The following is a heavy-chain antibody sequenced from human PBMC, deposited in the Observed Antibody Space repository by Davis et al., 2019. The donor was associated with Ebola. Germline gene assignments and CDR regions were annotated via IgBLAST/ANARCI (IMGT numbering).Heavy chain of an antibody. J-gene: IGHJ5*02. CDR1: GGSISPYY. CDR2: IYYSGST. Sequence: MPSETLSLTCTVSGGSISPYYWSWIRQPPGKGLEWIGYIYYSGSTKYNLSLKGRVAISVDTSKNQFSLKLSSVTAADTAVYYCARAVTMVLPSGWFDPWGQGTLVTVSS. D-gene: IGHD3-10*01. V-gene: IGHV4-59*08. CDR3: ARAVTMVLPSGWFDP.